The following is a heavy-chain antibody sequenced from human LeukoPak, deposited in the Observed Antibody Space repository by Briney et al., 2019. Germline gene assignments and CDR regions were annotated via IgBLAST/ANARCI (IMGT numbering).Heavy chain of an antibody. CDR1: GGSISGYY. D-gene: IGHD2-2*01. CDR2: IYTSGST. J-gene: IGHJ6*03. CDR3: ARSWRDCSSTSCREYYYYMDV. V-gene: IGHV4-4*09. Sequence: SETLSLTCTVSGGSISGYYWSWIRQPPGKGLEWIGYIYTSGSTNYNPSLKSRVTISVDTSKNQFSLKLSSVTAADTVVYYCARSWRDCSSTSCREYYYYMDVWGKGTTVTVSS.